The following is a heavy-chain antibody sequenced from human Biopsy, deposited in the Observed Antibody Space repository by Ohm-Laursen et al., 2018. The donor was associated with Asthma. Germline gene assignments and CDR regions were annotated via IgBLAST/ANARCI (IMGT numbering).Heavy chain of an antibody. CDR2: ITHSGRS. CDR1: GGSFRDYS. J-gene: IGHJ4*02. CDR3: VSPPGY. Sequence: SDTLSLTCSVSGGSFRDYSWGWIRQPPGKGLEWIGEITHSGRSNYNPSLKSRVTVSIDTSKRQFSLRLHSVTAADTAVYYCVSPPGYWGQGTQVTVSS. V-gene: IGHV4-34*01.